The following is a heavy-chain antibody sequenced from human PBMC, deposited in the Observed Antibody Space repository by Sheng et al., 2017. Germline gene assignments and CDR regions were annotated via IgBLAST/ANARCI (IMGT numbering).Heavy chain of an antibody. Sequence: QVQLVQSGAEVKKPGASVKVSCKASGYTFTSYGISWVRQAPGQGLEWMGWISAYNGNTNYAQKLQGRVTMTTDTSTSTAYMELRSLRSDDTAVYYCARDSQGVRAPHPLYYYYYMDVWGKGTTVTVSS. CDR2: ISAYNGNT. CDR1: GYTFTSYG. J-gene: IGHJ6*03. V-gene: IGHV1-18*01. CDR3: ARDSQGVRAPHPLYYYYYMDV. D-gene: IGHD1-26*01.